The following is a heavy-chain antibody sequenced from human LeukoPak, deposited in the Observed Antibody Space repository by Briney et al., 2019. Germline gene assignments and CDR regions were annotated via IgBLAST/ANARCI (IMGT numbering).Heavy chain of an antibody. D-gene: IGHD6-19*01. CDR1: DGSINTYF. J-gene: IGHJ4*01. CDR2: IDSSGTT. Sequence: SETLSLTCSVSDGSINTYFWSWIRHPAPKGLEWIGRIDSSGTTSLNPSLKSRVTISQDKSKKQFSLKLSSVTAADTAVYYCATGGYSAWCDYWGHGTQVIVSS. V-gene: IGHV4-4*07. CDR3: ATGGYSAWCDY.